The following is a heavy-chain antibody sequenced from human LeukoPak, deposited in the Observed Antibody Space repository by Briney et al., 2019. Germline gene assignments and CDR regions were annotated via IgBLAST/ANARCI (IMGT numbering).Heavy chain of an antibody. CDR3: AKGFSGSYPASDDAFDI. Sequence: PGGSLRLSCAASGFTFRSYGMHWVRQAPGKGLEWVADISYDGGNKYYADSVKGRFTISRDNSKNTLYLQMNSLRAEDTAVYYCAKGFSGSYPASDDAFDIWGQGTMATVSS. CDR2: ISYDGGNK. V-gene: IGHV3-30*18. CDR1: GFTFRSYG. J-gene: IGHJ3*02. D-gene: IGHD1-26*01.